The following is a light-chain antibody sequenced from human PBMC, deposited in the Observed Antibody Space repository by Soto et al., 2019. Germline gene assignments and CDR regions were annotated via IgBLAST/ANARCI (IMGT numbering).Light chain of an antibody. CDR3: AAWDYSRTFV. CDR1: SPNIGSNG. J-gene: IGLJ1*01. V-gene: IGLV1-44*01. Sequence: QSVLTQPPSAFGTPGQRVTISCSGSSPNIGSNGVNWYQQLPGTAPTLLIYSNNQRPSGVPDRFSGSRSGTSASLAISGLQSEDEADYYCAAWDYSRTFVFGTATNVAV. CDR2: SNN.